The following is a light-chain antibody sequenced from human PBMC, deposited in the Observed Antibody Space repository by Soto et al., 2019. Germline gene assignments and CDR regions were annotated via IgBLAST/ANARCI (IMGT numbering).Light chain of an antibody. Sequence: QSVLTQPASVSGSPGQSITISCTGTSSDVGGYNYVSWYQQHPGNAPKLMIYEVSNRPSGVSTRFSGSKSGNTASLTISGLQAEDEADYYCSSYTISSTVVFGGGTKLTVL. CDR1: SSDVGGYNY. CDR3: SSYTISSTVV. V-gene: IGLV2-14*01. CDR2: EVS. J-gene: IGLJ2*01.